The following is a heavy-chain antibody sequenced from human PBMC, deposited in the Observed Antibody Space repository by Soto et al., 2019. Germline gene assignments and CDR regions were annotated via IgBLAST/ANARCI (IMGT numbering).Heavy chain of an antibody. Sequence: SVKVSCKASGGTFSSYAISWVRQAPGQGLEWMGGIIPIFGTANYAQKFQGRVTITADESTSTAYMELSSLRSEDTAVYYCAREPYCGGDCYSPYYYYGIDVWGQGTTVTVSS. J-gene: IGHJ6*02. CDR2: IIPIFGTA. D-gene: IGHD2-21*02. CDR1: GGTFSSYA. CDR3: AREPYCGGDCYSPYYYYGIDV. V-gene: IGHV1-69*13.